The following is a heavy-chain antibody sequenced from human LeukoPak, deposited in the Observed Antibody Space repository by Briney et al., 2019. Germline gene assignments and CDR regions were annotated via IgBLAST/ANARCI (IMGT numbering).Heavy chain of an antibody. CDR1: GFTVSSNY. J-gene: IGHJ3*02. CDR2: IYSADRT. CDR3: ARDSGYTGSDAFDI. D-gene: IGHD5-12*01. V-gene: IGHV3-66*02. Sequence: PGGSLRLSCAASGFTVSSNYMSWVRRAPGKGLEWVSVIYSADRTYYADSVKGRFTISRDNSKNTLYLQMDSLRTEDTAVYYCARDSGYTGSDAFDIWGQGTMVTVSS.